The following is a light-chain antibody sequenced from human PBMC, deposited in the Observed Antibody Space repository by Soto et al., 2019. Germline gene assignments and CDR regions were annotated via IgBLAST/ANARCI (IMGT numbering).Light chain of an antibody. CDR1: HSVTSNY. CDR3: QQRSNWPRT. V-gene: IGKV3-11*01. Sequence: EIVVTLSPCSVSLSPGESATLSCRASHSVTSNYLAWYQQRPGQAPRLLIYDVSNRATGIPARFSGSGSGTDFTLTISSLEPEDFAVYYCQQRSNWPRTFGQGTKVDIK. CDR2: DVS. J-gene: IGKJ1*01.